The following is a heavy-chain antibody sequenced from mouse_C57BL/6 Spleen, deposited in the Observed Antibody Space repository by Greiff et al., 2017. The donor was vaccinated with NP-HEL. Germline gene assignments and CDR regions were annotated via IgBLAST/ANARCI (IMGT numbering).Heavy chain of an antibody. Sequence: VQLQQSGPELVKPGASVKISCKASGYAFSSSWMNWVKQRPGKGLEWIGRIYPGDGDTTYNGKFKGKATLTADKSSSTAYMQLSSLTSEDSAVDFCARGHDGFLDDWGQGTTLTVSS. CDR2: IYPGDGDT. J-gene: IGHJ2*01. V-gene: IGHV1-82*01. D-gene: IGHD2-3*01. CDR3: ARGHDGFLDD. CDR1: GYAFSSSW.